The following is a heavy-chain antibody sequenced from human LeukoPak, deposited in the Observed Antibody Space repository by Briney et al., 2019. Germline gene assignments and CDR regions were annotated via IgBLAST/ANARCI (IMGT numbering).Heavy chain of an antibody. CDR1: GFTLDDYA. V-gene: IGHV3-9*01. Sequence: GGSLRLSCAASGFTLDDYAMHWVRQAPGKGLEWVSGISWNSGSIGYADSVKSRFTISRDNAKNSLYLQMNSLRAEDTAVYYCARDQYYYDSSGYYNGSDAFDIWGQGTMVTVSS. D-gene: IGHD3-22*01. J-gene: IGHJ3*02. CDR3: ARDQYYYDSSGYYNGSDAFDI. CDR2: ISWNSGSI.